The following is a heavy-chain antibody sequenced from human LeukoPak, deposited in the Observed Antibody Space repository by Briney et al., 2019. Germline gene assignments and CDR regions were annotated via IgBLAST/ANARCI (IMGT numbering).Heavy chain of an antibody. CDR1: GGSISSGGYS. CDR3: ARGGGVIVLDY. CDR2: IYHSGST. D-gene: IGHD3-16*02. Sequence: SETLSLTCTVSGGSISSGGYSWSWIRQPPGKGLEWIGYIYHSGSTYYNPSLKSRVTISVDGSKNQFSLKLSSVTAAYTAVYYCARGGGVIVLDYWGQGTLVTVSS. J-gene: IGHJ4*02. V-gene: IGHV4-30-2*01.